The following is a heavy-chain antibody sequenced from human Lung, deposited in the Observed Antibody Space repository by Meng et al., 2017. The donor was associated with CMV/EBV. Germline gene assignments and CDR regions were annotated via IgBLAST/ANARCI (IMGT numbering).Heavy chain of an antibody. Sequence: ESXKISCTSSRFSFGGLWMNWVRQAPGKGLEWVANIKADGSERYYVDSVKGRFTISRDNAKNSLYLQMNNLRVEDTAVYFCARGHYVGAGGHGTLVTVSS. CDR3: ARGHYVGA. D-gene: IGHD3-10*02. V-gene: IGHV3-7*04. J-gene: IGHJ4*03. CDR1: RFSFGGLW. CDR2: IKADGSER.